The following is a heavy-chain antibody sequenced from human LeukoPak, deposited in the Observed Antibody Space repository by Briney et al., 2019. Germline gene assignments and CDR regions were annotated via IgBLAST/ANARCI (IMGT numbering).Heavy chain of an antibody. CDR3: ARGDPHADL. V-gene: IGHV3-48*03. CDR2: ITISGHTK. J-gene: IGHJ5*02. Sequence: GGSLRLSCAASGFDLNTYEMNWVRQAPGKGLEWIADITISGHTKNYADSVKGRFTISRDNAGTSLYLQMNSLSVGDTGVYYCARGDPHADLWGQGTLATVSS. CDR1: GFDLNTYE.